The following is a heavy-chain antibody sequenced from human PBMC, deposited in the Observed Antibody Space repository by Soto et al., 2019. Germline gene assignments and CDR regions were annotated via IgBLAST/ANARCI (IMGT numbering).Heavy chain of an antibody. J-gene: IGHJ6*02. D-gene: IGHD3-22*01. Sequence: GGSLRLSCAASGFTFNYYWMTWVRQAPGKGLEWVANVKPDGSATFCADSLKGRFTISRDSAKNSVSLQMDSLRADDTAVYYCARDRERVTVNGGIALGAMEVWGHGTTVTVSS. CDR1: GFTFNYYW. CDR3: ARDRERVTVNGGIALGAMEV. V-gene: IGHV3-7*03. CDR2: VKPDGSAT.